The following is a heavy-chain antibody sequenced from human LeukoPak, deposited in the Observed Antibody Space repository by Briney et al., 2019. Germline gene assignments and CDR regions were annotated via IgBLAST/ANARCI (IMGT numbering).Heavy chain of an antibody. CDR1: GFTFSSYA. CDR2: ISSSGNT. Sequence: GGSLRLSCAASGFTFSSYAMTWVRQTPGKGLDWVSSISSSGNTYYADSVKGRFTISRDNSKNMLYLQMNSLRAEDTAVYYCVKGRISEDGLDFWGQGTLVTVPS. V-gene: IGHV3-23*01. CDR3: VKGRISEDGLDF. D-gene: IGHD6-13*01. J-gene: IGHJ4*02.